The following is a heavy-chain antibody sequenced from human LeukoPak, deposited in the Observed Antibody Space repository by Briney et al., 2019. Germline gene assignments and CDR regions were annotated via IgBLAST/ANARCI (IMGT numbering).Heavy chain of an antibody. D-gene: IGHD5-18*01. J-gene: IGHJ4*02. Sequence: SETLSLTCTVSGGSISSYYWSWIRQPPGKGLEWIGYIYYRGSTNYNPSLKSRVTISVDTSKNQFSLKLSSVTAADTAVYYCARIGGIQLWPAVDYWGQGTLVTVSS. CDR2: IYYRGST. V-gene: IGHV4-59*01. CDR1: GGSISSYY. CDR3: ARIGGIQLWPAVDY.